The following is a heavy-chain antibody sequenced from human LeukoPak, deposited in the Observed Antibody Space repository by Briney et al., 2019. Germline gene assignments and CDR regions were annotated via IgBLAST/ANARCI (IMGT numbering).Heavy chain of an antibody. CDR2: ISYDGSKK. J-gene: IGHJ4*02. CDR3: AKDLSSGYFDY. CDR1: GFTFSSYD. V-gene: IGHV3-30*18. D-gene: IGHD3-22*01. Sequence: GGSLRLSCAASGFTFSSYDMHWVRQAPGKGLEWVALISYDGSKKYYADSVKGRFTISGDNSKNTLYLQMNSLRCEDTAVYYCAKDLSSGYFDYWGQGTLVTVSS.